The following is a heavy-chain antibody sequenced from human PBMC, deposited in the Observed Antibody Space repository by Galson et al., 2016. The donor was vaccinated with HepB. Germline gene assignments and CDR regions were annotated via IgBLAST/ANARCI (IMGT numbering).Heavy chain of an antibody. Sequence: TLSLTCTVFRGSISSGGYYWNWIRQHPGKGLEWIGNIYHSGNTYYNPSLKSRVTISVDTSKNQFSLKLTSVTAADTAVYFCARYYGRYFDVWGRGPLVTVSS. CDR1: RGSISSGGYY. CDR3: ARYYGRYFDV. D-gene: IGHD3-10*01. CDR2: IYHSGNT. J-gene: IGHJ2*01. V-gene: IGHV4-31*03.